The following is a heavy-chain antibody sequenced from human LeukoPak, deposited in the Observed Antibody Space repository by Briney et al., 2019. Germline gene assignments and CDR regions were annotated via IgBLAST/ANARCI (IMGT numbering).Heavy chain of an antibody. Sequence: GGSLRLSCAASGFTFSSYGMHWVRQAPGKGLEWVAVIWYDGSNKYYADSVKGRFTISRDNSKNTLYLQMNSLRAEDTAVYYCARGYCSSTSCPPYYYYMDVWGKGTTVNVSS. V-gene: IGHV3-33*01. CDR1: GFTFSSYG. J-gene: IGHJ6*03. CDR2: IWYDGSNK. D-gene: IGHD2-2*03. CDR3: ARGYCSSTSCPPYYYYMDV.